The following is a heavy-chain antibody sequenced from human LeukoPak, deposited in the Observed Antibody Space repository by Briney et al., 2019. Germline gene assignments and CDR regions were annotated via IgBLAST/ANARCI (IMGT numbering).Heavy chain of an antibody. CDR1: GYSFTSYW. J-gene: IGHJ4*02. V-gene: IGHV5-51*03. Sequence: GESLKISCKGSGYSFTSYWIGWVRQMPGKGLEWMGIIYPGDSDTRYSPSFQGQVTISADKSINTAYLQWSSLKASDTAMYYCARPLFGSNWYSMGYFDYWGQGNLVTVSS. CDR2: IYPGDSDT. CDR3: ARPLFGSNWYSMGYFDY. D-gene: IGHD6-13*01.